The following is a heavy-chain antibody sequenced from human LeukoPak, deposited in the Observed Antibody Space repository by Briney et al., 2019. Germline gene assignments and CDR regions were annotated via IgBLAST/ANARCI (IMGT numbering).Heavy chain of an antibody. CDR2: IIPIFGTA. Sequence: GSXVXXSCKASGGTFSSYAISWVRQAPGQGLEWMGRIIPIFGTANYAQKFQGRVTITTDESTSTAYMELSSLRSEDTAVYYCAVVYYYYYYMDVWGKGTTVTVSS. CDR1: GGTFSSYA. J-gene: IGHJ6*03. CDR3: AVVYYYYYYMDV. V-gene: IGHV1-69*05.